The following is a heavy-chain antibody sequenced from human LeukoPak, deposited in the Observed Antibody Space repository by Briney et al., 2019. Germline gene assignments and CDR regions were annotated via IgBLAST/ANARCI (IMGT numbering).Heavy chain of an antibody. CDR2: IKQDGSEN. Sequence: PGGSLRLSCAGSGFTFSSYWMTWVRQAPGKGLEWVANIKQDGSENYYVDSVKGRFTISRDNAKNSLYLQMNSLRAEDTAVYYCARPRDSGWSKTWDCWGQGTLVTVSS. CDR3: ARPRDSGWSKTWDC. D-gene: IGHD6-13*01. V-gene: IGHV3-7*03. CDR1: GFTFSSYW. J-gene: IGHJ4*02.